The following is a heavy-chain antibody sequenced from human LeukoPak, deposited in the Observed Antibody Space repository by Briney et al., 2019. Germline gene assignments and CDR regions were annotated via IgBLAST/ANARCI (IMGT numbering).Heavy chain of an antibody. CDR1: GGSFSGYY. V-gene: IGHV4-34*01. Sequence: SETLSLTCAVYGGSFSGYYWSWIRQPPGKGLEWIGEINHSGSTNYNPSLKSRVTISVDTSKNQFSLKLSSVTAADTAVYYCARDAGDRGSHFDYWGQGTLVTVSS. CDR3: ARDAGDRGSHFDY. D-gene: IGHD3-16*01. CDR2: INHSGST. J-gene: IGHJ4*02.